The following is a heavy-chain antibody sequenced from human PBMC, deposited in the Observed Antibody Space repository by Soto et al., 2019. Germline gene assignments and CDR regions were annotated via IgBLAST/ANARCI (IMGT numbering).Heavy chain of an antibody. J-gene: IGHJ4*02. Sequence: GSSVKVSCKASGYTFTSYYMHWVRQAPGQGLEWMGIINPSGGSTSYAQKFQGRVTMTRDTSTSTVYMELNSLRAEDTAVYYCARDSSGNHFDYWGQGTLVTVSS. D-gene: IGHD3-22*01. CDR1: GYTFTSYY. CDR3: ARDSSGNHFDY. V-gene: IGHV1-46*01. CDR2: INPSGGST.